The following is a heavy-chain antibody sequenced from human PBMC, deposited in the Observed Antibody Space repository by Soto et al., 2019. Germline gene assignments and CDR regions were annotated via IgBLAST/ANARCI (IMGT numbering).Heavy chain of an antibody. V-gene: IGHV4-59*01. CDR3: ARDEAGYSSGWYEGFVY. CDR1: GGSISSYY. J-gene: IGHJ4*02. Sequence: PSETLSLTCTVSGGSISSYYWSWIRQPPGKGLEWIGYIYYSGSTNYNPSLKSRVNISVDKSKNQFSLKLSSVTAADTAVYYCARDEAGYSSGWYEGFVYWGQGTLVTVSS. CDR2: IYYSGST. D-gene: IGHD6-19*01.